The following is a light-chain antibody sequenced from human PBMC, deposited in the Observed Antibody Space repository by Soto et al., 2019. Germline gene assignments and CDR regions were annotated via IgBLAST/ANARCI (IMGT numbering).Light chain of an antibody. CDR2: AAS. CDR1: QGIRNY. CDR3: QKYSSVPV. V-gene: IGKV1-27*01. J-gene: IGKJ3*01. Sequence: DIQMTQSPTSLSASVGDRVTITCRASQGIRNYVAWYQQIPGKAPKLLIYAASTLQSGVPTRFSGSGSGTAFTLALNGLQPEDVATYSCQKYSSVPVFGPGTKVELK.